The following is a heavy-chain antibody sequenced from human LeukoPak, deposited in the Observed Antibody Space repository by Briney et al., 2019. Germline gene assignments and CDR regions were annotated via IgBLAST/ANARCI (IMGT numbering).Heavy chain of an antibody. CDR3: ANFIFGGYVWGSYRPVDHDY. D-gene: IGHD3-16*02. CDR1: GFTFSSYA. CDR2: ISGSGGST. J-gene: IGHJ4*02. Sequence: PGGSLRLSCAASGFTFSSYAMSWVRQAPGKGLEWVSAISGSGGSTYYADSVKGRFTISRDNSKNTLYLQMNSLRAEDTAVYYCANFIFGGYVWGSYRPVDHDYWGQGTLVTVSS. V-gene: IGHV3-23*01.